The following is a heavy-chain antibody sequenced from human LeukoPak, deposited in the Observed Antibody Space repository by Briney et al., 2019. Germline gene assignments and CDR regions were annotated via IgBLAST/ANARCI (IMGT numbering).Heavy chain of an antibody. V-gene: IGHV3-7*01. J-gene: IGHJ4*02. D-gene: IGHD3-22*01. CDR2: IKQDGSEK. CDR1: GFSFSSYW. CDR3: AAVFLVSYDSSGYYCFDY. Sequence: PAGGSLRLSCAASGFSFSSYWMSWVRQAPGKGLEWVADIKQDGSEKYYVDSVKGRFTISRDNAKKSLYLQMNSLRAEDTAVYYCAAVFLVSYDSSGYYCFDYWGRGTLVTVSS.